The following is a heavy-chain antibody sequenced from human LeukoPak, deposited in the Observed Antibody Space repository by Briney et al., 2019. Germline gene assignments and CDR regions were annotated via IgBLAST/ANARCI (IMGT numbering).Heavy chain of an antibody. V-gene: IGHV4-38-2*02. CDR1: GYSISSGYY. D-gene: IGHD5-18*01. CDR3: AREEDSYGYFDFDY. J-gene: IGHJ4*02. Sequence: SETLSLTWTVSGYSISSGYYWGWIRQPPGKGLEWIGSIYHSGSTYYNPSLKSRVTISVDTSKNQFSLKLSSVTAADTAVYYCAREEDSYGYFDFDYWGQGTLVTVSS. CDR2: IYHSGST.